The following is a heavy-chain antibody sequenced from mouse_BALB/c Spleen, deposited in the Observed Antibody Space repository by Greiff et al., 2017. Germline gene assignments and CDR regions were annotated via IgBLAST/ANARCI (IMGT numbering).Heavy chain of an antibody. V-gene: IGHV5-17*02. J-gene: IGHJ3*01. CDR1: GFTFSSFG. CDR2: ISSGSSTI. CDR3: ARSSQFIKGFAY. D-gene: IGHD1-1*01. Sequence: DVMLVESGGGLVQPGGSRKLSCAASGFTFSSFGMHWVRQAPEKGLEWVAYISSGSSTIYYADTVKGRFTISRDNPKNTLFLQMTSLRSEDTAMYYCARSSQFIKGFAYWGQGTLVTVSA.